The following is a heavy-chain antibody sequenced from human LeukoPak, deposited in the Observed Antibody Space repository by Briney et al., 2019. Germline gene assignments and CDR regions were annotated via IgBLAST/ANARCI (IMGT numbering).Heavy chain of an antibody. D-gene: IGHD3-22*01. Sequence: GGSVKVSCKASGYTFTSYYIHWMRQAPGQGLEWMGIINTRGGSTSYAQKFQGRVTMTRDTFTSTVYMELSSLRSEDTAVYYCARDVPDDTSGYYFDYWGQGTLVTVSS. CDR1: GYTFTSYY. V-gene: IGHV1-46*01. CDR2: INTRGGST. CDR3: ARDVPDDTSGYYFDY. J-gene: IGHJ4*02.